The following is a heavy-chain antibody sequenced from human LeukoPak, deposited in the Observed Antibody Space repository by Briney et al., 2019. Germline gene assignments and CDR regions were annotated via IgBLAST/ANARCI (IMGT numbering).Heavy chain of an antibody. Sequence: SETLSLTCAVYGGSFSGYYWSWIRQPPGKGLEWIGEINHSGSTNYNPSLKSRVTISVDTSKNQFSLKLSSVTAAGTAVYYCARASGTNWFDPWGQGTLVTVSS. V-gene: IGHV4-34*01. D-gene: IGHD1-7*01. CDR1: GGSFSGYY. J-gene: IGHJ5*02. CDR2: INHSGST. CDR3: ARASGTNWFDP.